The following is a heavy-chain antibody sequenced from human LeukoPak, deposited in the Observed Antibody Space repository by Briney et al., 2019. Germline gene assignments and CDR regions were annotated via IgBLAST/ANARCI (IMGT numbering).Heavy chain of an antibody. V-gene: IGHV3-43*02. CDR1: RFTFDDYA. J-gene: IGHJ4*02. CDR3: AKGGRYYLDYYFDY. D-gene: IGHD3-10*01. Sequence: PGGSLRLSCAASRFTFDDYAMHWVRQAPGKGLEWVSLISGDGGSTYYADSVKGRFTISRDNSKNSLYLQMNSLRTEDTALYYCAKGGRYYLDYYFDYWGQGTLVTVSS. CDR2: ISGDGGST.